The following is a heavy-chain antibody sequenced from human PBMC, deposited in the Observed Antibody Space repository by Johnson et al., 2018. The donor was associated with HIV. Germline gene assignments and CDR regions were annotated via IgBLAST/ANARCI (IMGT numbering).Heavy chain of an antibody. CDR2: IWYDGSNK. J-gene: IGHJ3*02. V-gene: IGHV3-33*08. CDR3: ASDSSGYDERGEKDAFDI. CDR1: GFPVSSYG. Sequence: QVQLVESGGGVVQPGRSLRLSCAASGFPVSSYGMHWVRQAPGKGLEWVAVIWYDGSNKYYADSVKGRFTISRDNSKNTLYLQMNSLRAEDTAVYYCASDSSGYDERGEKDAFDIWGQGTMVTVSS. D-gene: IGHD3-22*01.